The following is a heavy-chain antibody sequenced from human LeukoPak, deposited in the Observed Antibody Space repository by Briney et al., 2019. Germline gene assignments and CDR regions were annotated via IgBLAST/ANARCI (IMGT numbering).Heavy chain of an antibody. V-gene: IGHV4-39*01. CDR3: ARHEEEDGYNAKTIDY. CDR1: GGSISSSSYY. Sequence: SETLSLTCTVSGGSISSSSYYWGWIRQPPGKGLEWIGSIYYSGSTYYNPSLKSRVTISVNTSKNQFSLKLSSVTAADTAVYYCARHEEEDGYNAKTIDYWGQGTLVTVSS. J-gene: IGHJ4*02. CDR2: IYYSGST. D-gene: IGHD5-24*01.